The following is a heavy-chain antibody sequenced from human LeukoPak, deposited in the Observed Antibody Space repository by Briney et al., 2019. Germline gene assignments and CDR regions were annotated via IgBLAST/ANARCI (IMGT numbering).Heavy chain of an antibody. Sequence: SGGSLRLSCAASGFTFSSYAMNWVRQAPGKGLEWVSAISGSGGSTYYADSVKGRFTISRDNSKNTLYLQMNSLRAEDTAVYCCAKDVGGATPYDYWGQGTLVTVSS. CDR1: GFTFSSYA. D-gene: IGHD1-26*01. V-gene: IGHV3-23*01. CDR2: ISGSGGST. CDR3: AKDVGGATPYDY. J-gene: IGHJ4*02.